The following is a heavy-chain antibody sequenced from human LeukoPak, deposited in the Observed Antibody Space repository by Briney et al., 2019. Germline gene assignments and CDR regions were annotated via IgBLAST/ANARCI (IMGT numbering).Heavy chain of an antibody. Sequence: PGGSLRLSCAASRFTSSNSAMCWVRQALGEGLEWVSRISGGGATTYYADSVNGRFTISRNNSKNTLYLQMNRLRVEDTAVYYCAKRSRAAAGTHVCWGQGALVTVSS. CDR2: ISGGGATT. V-gene: IGHV3-23*01. D-gene: IGHD6-13*01. J-gene: IGHJ4*02. CDR1: RFTSSNSA. CDR3: AKRSRAAAGTHVC.